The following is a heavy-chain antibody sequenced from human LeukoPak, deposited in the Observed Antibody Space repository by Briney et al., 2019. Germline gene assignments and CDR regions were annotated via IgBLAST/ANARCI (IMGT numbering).Heavy chain of an antibody. CDR3: ARGRYCSGGSCYARWGYYYYMDV. CDR1: GGSISSYY. Sequence: SETLSLTCTVSGGSISSYYWSWIRQPPGKGLEWIGYIYYSGSTNYNPSLKSRVTISVDTSKNQFSLKLSSVTAVDTAVYYCARGRYCSGGSCYARWGYYYYMDVWGKGTTVTVSS. V-gene: IGHV4-59*12. CDR2: IYYSGST. J-gene: IGHJ6*03. D-gene: IGHD2-15*01.